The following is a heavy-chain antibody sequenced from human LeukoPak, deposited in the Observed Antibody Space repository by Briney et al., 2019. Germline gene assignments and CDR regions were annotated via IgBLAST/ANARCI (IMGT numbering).Heavy chain of an antibody. CDR1: GFTFSSYA. D-gene: IGHD3-9*01. V-gene: IGHV3-23*01. CDR2: ISGSGGST. CDR3: ARSSHYDILTGYSEEDAFDI. Sequence: GGSLRLSCAASGFTFSSYAMSWVRQAPGKGLEWVSAISGSGGSTYYADSVKGRFTISRDNSKNTLYLQMNSLRVEDTAVYYCARSSHYDILTGYSEEDAFDIWGQGTMVTVSS. J-gene: IGHJ3*02.